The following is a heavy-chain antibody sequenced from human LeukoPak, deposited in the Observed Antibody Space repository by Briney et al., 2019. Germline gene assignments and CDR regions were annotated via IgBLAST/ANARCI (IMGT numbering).Heavy chain of an antibody. V-gene: IGHV1-8*03. Sequence: ASVKVSCKASGYTFTSYDINWVRQATGQGLEWMGWMNPNSGNTGYAQKFQGRVTITRNTSISTAYMELSSLRSEDTAVYYCARGGSSSSVSYYYYYMDVWGKGTTVTVSS. CDR3: ARGGSSSSVSYYYYYMDV. CDR2: MNPNSGNT. CDR1: GYTFTSYD. D-gene: IGHD6-6*01. J-gene: IGHJ6*03.